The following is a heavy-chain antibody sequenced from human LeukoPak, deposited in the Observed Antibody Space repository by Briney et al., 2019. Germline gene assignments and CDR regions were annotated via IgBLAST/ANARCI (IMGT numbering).Heavy chain of an antibody. CDR3: ASGGPTRGTPDY. V-gene: IGHV3-30*02. D-gene: IGHD1-26*01. CDR2: LRKDATYS. J-gene: IGHJ4*02. Sequence: GGSLRLSCAASGFPFSSYGMYWVRQTPDKGLQWVAYLRKDATYSNYADSVGGRFTISRDNSKNTLDLQMSSLRVEDTAVYYCASGGPTRGTPDYWGQGTLVTVSS. CDR1: GFPFSSYG.